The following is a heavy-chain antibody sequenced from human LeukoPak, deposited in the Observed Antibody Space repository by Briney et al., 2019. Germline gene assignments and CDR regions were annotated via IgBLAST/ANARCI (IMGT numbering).Heavy chain of an antibody. D-gene: IGHD6-25*01. V-gene: IGHV3-30-3*01. Sequence: GGSLRLSCADSGVTFTTYSMHWVRQAPGRGLEWVSVTSYDGSIKVYAESVKGRFTISRDNSENTLYLQMNSLKFEDTAMYYCAIERHSSGKAGTFNFWGRGTMVTISS. CDR1: GVTFTTYS. CDR2: TSYDGSIK. J-gene: IGHJ3*01. CDR3: AIERHSSGKAGTFNF.